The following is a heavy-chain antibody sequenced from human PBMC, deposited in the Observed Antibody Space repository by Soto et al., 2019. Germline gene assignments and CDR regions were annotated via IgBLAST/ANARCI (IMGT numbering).Heavy chain of an antibody. V-gene: IGHV3-30*03. Sequence: QELLVESGGGVVQPGKSLRLSCAASGFTFSSFAMHWVRQAPGKGLEGVSVISFNGLSQFYPDSIRGRFTISRDNSKNTLYLQLDSLRPDDTAVYYCARGGRGLRGAFDVWGQGTEVSVS. CDR1: GFTFSSFA. D-gene: IGHD3-16*01. CDR3: ARGGRGLRGAFDV. J-gene: IGHJ3*01. CDR2: ISFNGLSQ.